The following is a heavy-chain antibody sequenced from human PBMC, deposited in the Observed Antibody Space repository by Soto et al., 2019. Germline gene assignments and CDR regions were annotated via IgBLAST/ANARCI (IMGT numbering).Heavy chain of an antibody. D-gene: IGHD3-3*01. J-gene: IGHJ6*02. Sequence: QVRLVESGGGVVQPGRSLRLSCAASGFDFSDHGMHWVRQAPGEGLEWVTVISYDGTAKYYKESVKGRFTTSRDNSKKTLYLHIDSLRVEDTAVYYCAKDEGRFLRNYFNYGIDVWGLGTTVTVSS. V-gene: IGHV3-33*03. CDR2: ISYDGTAK. CDR3: AKDEGRFLRNYFNYGIDV. CDR1: GFDFSDHG.